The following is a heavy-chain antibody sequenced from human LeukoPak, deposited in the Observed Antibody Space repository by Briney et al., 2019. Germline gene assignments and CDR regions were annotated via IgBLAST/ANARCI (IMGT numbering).Heavy chain of an antibody. V-gene: IGHV3-73*01. CDR1: GFTFSGSA. CDR2: IRSKANSYAT. D-gene: IGHD3-22*01. J-gene: IGHJ6*02. Sequence: GGSQRLSCAASGFTFSGSAMHWVRQASGKGLEWVGRIRSKANSYATAYAASVKGRFTISRDDSKNTAYLQMNSLKTEDTAVYYCTRHGPRGYYDSSGYYYYYYGMDVWGQGTTVTVSS. CDR3: TRHGPRGYYDSSGYYYYYYGMDV.